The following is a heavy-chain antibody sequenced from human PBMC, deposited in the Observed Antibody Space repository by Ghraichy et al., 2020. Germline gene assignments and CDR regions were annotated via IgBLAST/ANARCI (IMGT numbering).Heavy chain of an antibody. CDR3: ANLNPYCSSTSCYELNWFDP. CDR1: GFTFSSYA. V-gene: IGHV3-23*01. D-gene: IGHD2-2*01. CDR2: ISGSGGST. Sequence: GSLRLSCAASGFTFSSYAMSWVRQAPGKGLEWVSAISGSGGSTYYADSVKGRFTISRDNSKNTLYLQMNSLRAEETAVYYLANLNPYCSSTSCYELNWFDPWGQGTLVTVSS. J-gene: IGHJ5*02.